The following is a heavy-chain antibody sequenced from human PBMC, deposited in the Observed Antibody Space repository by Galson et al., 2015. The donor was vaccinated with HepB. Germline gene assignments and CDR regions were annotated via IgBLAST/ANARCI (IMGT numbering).Heavy chain of an antibody. CDR1: GFTFSNAW. J-gene: IGHJ6*03. D-gene: IGHD2-15*01. CDR3: TGGYCSGGSCYLSTRLTGYYYYMDV. CDR2: IKSKTDGGTT. V-gene: IGHV3-15*01. Sequence: SLRLSCAASGFTFSNAWMSWVRQAPGKGLEWVGRIKSKTDGGTTDYAAPVKGRFTISRDDSKNTLYLQMNSLKTEDTAVYYCTGGYCSGGSCYLSTRLTGYYYYMDVWGKGTTVTVSS.